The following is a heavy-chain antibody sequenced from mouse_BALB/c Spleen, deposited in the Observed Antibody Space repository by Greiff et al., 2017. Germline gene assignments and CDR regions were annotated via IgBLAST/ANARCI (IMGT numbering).Heavy chain of an antibody. Sequence: EVKLVESGGGLVQPGGSLKLSCAASGFTFSSYGMSWVRQTPDKRLELVATINSNGGSTYYPDSVKGRFTISRDNAKNTLYLQMSSLKSEDTAMYYCARKGFGSSYLYFDVWGAGTTVTVAS. V-gene: IGHV5-6-3*01. CDR1: GFTFSSYG. D-gene: IGHD1-1*01. J-gene: IGHJ1*01. CDR3: ARKGFGSSYLYFDV. CDR2: INSNGGST.